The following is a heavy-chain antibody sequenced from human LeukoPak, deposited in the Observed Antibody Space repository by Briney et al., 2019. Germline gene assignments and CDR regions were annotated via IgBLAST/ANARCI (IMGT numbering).Heavy chain of an antibody. CDR1: GGSISSHY. V-gene: IGHV4-59*11. D-gene: IGHD6-13*01. CDR2: IYYSGST. J-gene: IGHJ4*02. Sequence: NPSETLSLTCIVSGGSISSHYWSWIRQPPGKGLEWIGYIYYSGSTNYNPSLKSRVTISVDTSKNQFSLKLSSVTAADTAVYYCAGGYSSSWGLFDYWGQGTLVTVSS. CDR3: AGGYSSSWGLFDY.